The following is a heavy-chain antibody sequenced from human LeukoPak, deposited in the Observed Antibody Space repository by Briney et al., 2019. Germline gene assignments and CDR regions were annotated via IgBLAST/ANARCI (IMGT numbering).Heavy chain of an antibody. CDR3: ARGGSYSPAQIYGMDV. J-gene: IGHJ6*04. D-gene: IGHD2-15*01. CDR1: GFTFSSYW. V-gene: IGHV3-74*01. Sequence: GGPLRLSCAASGFTFSSYWMHWVRQAPGKGLVWVSRINTDGSSTSYADSVKGRFTISRDNAKNTLYLQMNSLRAEDTAVYYCARGGSYSPAQIYGMDVWGKGTTGTVSS. CDR2: INTDGSST.